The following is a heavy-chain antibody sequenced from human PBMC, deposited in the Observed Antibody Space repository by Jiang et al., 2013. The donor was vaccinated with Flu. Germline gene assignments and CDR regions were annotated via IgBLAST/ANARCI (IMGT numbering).Heavy chain of an antibody. CDR3: ARDPSNYYFDSSAYYSPPDY. D-gene: IGHD3-22*01. CDR1: GDSISSGYY. J-gene: IGHJ4*02. Sequence: PGLVKPSETLSLTCAVSGDSISSGYYWGWIRQPPGRGLEWIGSIYHSGMTYYNPSLTSRVTMLVDTSKNQFSLKLTSMTAADTAVYYCARDPSNYYFDSSAYYSPPDYWGQGILVT. V-gene: IGHV4-38-2*02. CDR2: IYHSGMT.